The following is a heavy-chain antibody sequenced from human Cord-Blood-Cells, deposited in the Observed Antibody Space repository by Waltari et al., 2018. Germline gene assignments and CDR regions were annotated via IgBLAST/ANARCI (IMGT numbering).Heavy chain of an antibody. D-gene: IGHD3-10*01. CDR3: AFDYYGSGNSY. CDR1: GGSISSSSYY. Sequence: QLQLQESGPGLVKPSETLSLTCTVSGGSISSSSYYWGWIRQPPGKGLEWIGSIYYRGGTSNNPSLKGRVTISVDTSKNQFSLKLSSVTAADTAVYYCAFDYYGSGNSYWGQGTLVTVSS. CDR2: IYYRGGT. V-gene: IGHV4-39*01. J-gene: IGHJ4*02.